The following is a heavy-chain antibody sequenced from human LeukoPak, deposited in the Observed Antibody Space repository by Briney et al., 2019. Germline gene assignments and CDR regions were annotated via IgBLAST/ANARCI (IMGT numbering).Heavy chain of an antibody. CDR2: IRYDGSNK. V-gene: IGHV3-30*02. CDR3: AKGGSRRDEAFDI. D-gene: IGHD5-24*01. CDR1: GFTFSSYG. J-gene: IGHJ3*02. Sequence: GGSLRLSCAASGFTFSSYGMHWVRQAPGKGLEWVAFIRYDGSNKYYADSVKGRFTISRDNSKNTLYLQMNSLGAEDTAVYYCAKGGSRRDEAFDIWGQGTMVTVSS.